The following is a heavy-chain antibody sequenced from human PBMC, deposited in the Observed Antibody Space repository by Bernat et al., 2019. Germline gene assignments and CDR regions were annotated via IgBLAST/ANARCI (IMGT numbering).Heavy chain of an antibody. V-gene: IGHV3-33*01. CDR2: IWFDGRNK. CDR3: ARDSEKYQLPLSYKWFDP. CDR1: GFSLSDYG. D-gene: IGHD2-2*01. J-gene: IGHJ5*02. Sequence: QVQLVESGGGVVQPGRSLRLSCEASGFSLSDYGMHWVRQAPGKGLEWVAVIWFDGRNKNYADSVKGRFTVSRDTSKNTVYLEMNSLRAEDTAVYYCARDSEKYQLPLSYKWFDPWGQGTLVTVSS.